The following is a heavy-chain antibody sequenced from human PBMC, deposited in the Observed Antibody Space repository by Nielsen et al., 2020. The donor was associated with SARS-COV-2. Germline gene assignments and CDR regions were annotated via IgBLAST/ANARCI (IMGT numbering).Heavy chain of an antibody. Sequence: SETLSLTCTVSGGSISSGSYYWSWIRQPPGKGLEWIGYIYYSGSTNYNPSLKSRVTISVDTSKNQFSLKLSSVTAADTAVYYCARHSRGGSYGAFDIWGQGTMVTVSS. D-gene: IGHD1-26*01. CDR2: IYYSGST. CDR1: GGSISSGSYY. V-gene: IGHV4-61*01. J-gene: IGHJ3*02. CDR3: ARHSRGGSYGAFDI.